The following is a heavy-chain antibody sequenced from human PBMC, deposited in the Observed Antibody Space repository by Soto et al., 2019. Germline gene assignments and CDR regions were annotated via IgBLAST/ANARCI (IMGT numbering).Heavy chain of an antibody. V-gene: IGHV1-69*01. CDR1: GGTFSSYA. J-gene: IGHJ6*02. CDR3: ARNEEITQHYYYYGMDV. Sequence: QVQLVQSGAEVKKPGSSVKVSCKASGGTFSSYAISWVRQAPGQGLEWMGGIIPIFGTANYAQKFQGRVTITADESTSTAYMELSSLRSEDTAVYYRARNEEITQHYYYYGMDVWGQGTTVTVSS. D-gene: IGHD1-1*01. CDR2: IIPIFGTA.